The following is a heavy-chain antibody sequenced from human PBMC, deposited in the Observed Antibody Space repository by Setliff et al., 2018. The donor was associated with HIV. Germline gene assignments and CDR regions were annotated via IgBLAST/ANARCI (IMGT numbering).Heavy chain of an antibody. CDR2: MKYDGTEI. D-gene: IGHD3-9*01. J-gene: IGHJ3*01. Sequence: PGGSLRLSCAASGFTVSSNYMSWVRQAPGKGLEWVANMKYDGTEIYYVDAVKGRFTISRDNAKKSVFLHMNSLRGEDTAVYYCVREGEYFDTIGHYLVRRFFDLWGQGTMVTVSS. CDR1: GFTVSSNY. CDR3: VREGEYFDTIGHYLVRRFFDL. V-gene: IGHV3-7*01.